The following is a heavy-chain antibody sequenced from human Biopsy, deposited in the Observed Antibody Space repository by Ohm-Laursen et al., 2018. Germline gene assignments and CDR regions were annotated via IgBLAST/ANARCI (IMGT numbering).Heavy chain of an antibody. CDR2: IYGGGFGT. CDR1: GFTFSDYA. J-gene: IGHJ4*02. V-gene: IGHV3-23*01. D-gene: IGHD3-10*01. Sequence: SLRLSCTAPGFTFSDYAMSWVRQAPGKGLEWVAGIYGGGFGTYYADSVKGRFSTSRDNSENTLYLHMNSLRAEDTALYFCAKFEGDPTPSYYFDYWGQGTLVTVSS. CDR3: AKFEGDPTPSYYFDY.